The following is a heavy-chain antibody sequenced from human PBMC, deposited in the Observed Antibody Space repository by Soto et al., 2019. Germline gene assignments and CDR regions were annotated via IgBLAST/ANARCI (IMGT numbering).Heavy chain of an antibody. J-gene: IGHJ3*02. CDR2: IYPGDSDT. CDR3: ARLGDIAVAGTTTRLGAFDI. D-gene: IGHD6-19*01. Sequence: GESLKISCKGSGYSFTSYWIGWVRQMPGKGLEWVGIIYPGDSDTRYSPSFQGQVTISADKSISTAYLQWSSLKASDTAMYYCARLGDIAVAGTTTRLGAFDIWGQGTMVTVSS. CDR1: GYSFTSYW. V-gene: IGHV5-51*01.